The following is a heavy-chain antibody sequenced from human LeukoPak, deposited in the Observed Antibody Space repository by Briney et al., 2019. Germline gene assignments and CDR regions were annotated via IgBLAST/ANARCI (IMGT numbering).Heavy chain of an antibody. CDR2: ISSSSSTI. Sequence: GGSLRLSCAASGFTFSSYSMNWVRQAPGKGLEWVSYISSSSSTIYYADSVKGRFTISRDNARNTVYLQMNSLRVEDTAVYYCARDRNYQLSPPWGQGTLVTVSS. CDR1: GFTFSSYS. CDR3: ARDRNYQLSPP. V-gene: IGHV3-48*04. J-gene: IGHJ4*02. D-gene: IGHD2-2*01.